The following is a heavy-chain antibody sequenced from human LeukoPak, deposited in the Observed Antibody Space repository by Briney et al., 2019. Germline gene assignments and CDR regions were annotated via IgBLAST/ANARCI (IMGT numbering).Heavy chain of an antibody. D-gene: IGHD4-17*01. V-gene: IGHV4-59*01. J-gene: IGHJ4*02. Sequence: PSETLSLTCTVSGGSISSYYWSWIRQPPGKGLEWIGYIYYSGSTNYNPSLKSRVTISVDTSKNQFSLKLSSVTAADTDVYYCARVSDYGDHASFDYWGQGTLVTVSS. CDR2: IYYSGST. CDR1: GGSISSYY. CDR3: ARVSDYGDHASFDY.